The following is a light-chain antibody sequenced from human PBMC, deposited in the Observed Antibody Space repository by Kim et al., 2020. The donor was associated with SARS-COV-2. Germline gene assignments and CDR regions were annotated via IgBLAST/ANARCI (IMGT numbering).Light chain of an antibody. CDR2: GAS. CDR1: QSINSN. V-gene: IGKV3-15*01. J-gene: IGKJ1*01. CDR3: QQYHNWWT. Sequence: EIVMSQSPATLSVSPGERATLSCRASQSINSNLAWYQQKPGQAPRLLIWGASTRATGIPARFSGSESGTEFTLTISSLQSEDFAVYYCQQYHNWWTFGQGTKVDIK.